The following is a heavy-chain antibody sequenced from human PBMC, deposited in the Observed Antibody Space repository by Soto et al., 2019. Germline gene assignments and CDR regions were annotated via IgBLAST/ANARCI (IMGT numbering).Heavy chain of an antibody. D-gene: IGHD3-3*01. CDR1: GYTFTGYY. V-gene: IGHV1-2*02. Sequence: EASVKVSCKASGYTFTGYYMHWVRQAPGQGLEWMGWINPNSGGTNYAQKFQGRVTMTRDTSISTAYMELSRLRSDDTAVYYCAKLYDFWSGDDAFDIWGKGTMVTVSS. CDR2: INPNSGGT. CDR3: AKLYDFWSGDDAFDI. J-gene: IGHJ3*02.